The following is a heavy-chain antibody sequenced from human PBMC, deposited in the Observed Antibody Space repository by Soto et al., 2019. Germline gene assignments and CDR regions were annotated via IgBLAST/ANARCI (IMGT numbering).Heavy chain of an antibody. CDR2: ISGSGTTI. D-gene: IGHD2-2*01. J-gene: IGHJ4*02. CDR3: AREGGRALYKTSKFDF. Sequence: EVQLVESGGGLVQPGGSLRLSCAASGFTFSSFEMNWVRQAPGKGLEWVAYISGSGTTIYHADSVRGRFTISRDNAKNSLYLQMDSLRAEDTAVYYCAREGGRALYKTSKFDFWGQGSLVTVSS. CDR1: GFTFSSFE. V-gene: IGHV3-48*03.